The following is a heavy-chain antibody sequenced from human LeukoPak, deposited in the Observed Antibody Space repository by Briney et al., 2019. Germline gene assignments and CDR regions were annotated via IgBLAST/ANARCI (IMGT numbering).Heavy chain of an antibody. V-gene: IGHV4-59*01. J-gene: IGHJ3*02. CDR1: GGSISSYY. Sequence: SETLSLTCTVSGGSISSYYWNWIRQPPGKGLEWIGYIYYSGSTNYNPSLKSRVTISVDTSKNQFSLELTSVTAADTAVYYCARDLSQVGVVTLGASDIWGQETMVTVSS. CDR3: ARDLSQVGVVTLGASDI. D-gene: IGHD3-3*01. CDR2: IYYSGST.